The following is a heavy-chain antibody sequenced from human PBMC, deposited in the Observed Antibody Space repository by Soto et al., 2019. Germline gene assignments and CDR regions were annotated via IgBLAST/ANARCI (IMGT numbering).Heavy chain of an antibody. D-gene: IGHD3-9*01. J-gene: IGHJ5*02. CDR3: TREYGYDILTGTWFDP. CDR1: GGSISSYY. CDR2: IYYSGST. V-gene: IGHV4-59*01. Sequence: SETLSLTCTVSGGSISSYYWSWIRQPPGKGLEWIGYIYYSGSTNYNPSIKSRVTISVDTSKNQFSLKLSSVTAADTAVYYCTREYGYDILTGTWFDPWGQGTLVTVSS.